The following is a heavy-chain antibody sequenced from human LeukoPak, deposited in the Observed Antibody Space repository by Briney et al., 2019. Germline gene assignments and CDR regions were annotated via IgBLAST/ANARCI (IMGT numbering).Heavy chain of an antibody. D-gene: IGHD5-18*01. V-gene: IGHV4-59*01. CDR3: ASGRGLYSFYAFNV. Sequence: SETLSLTCTVSGGSISSYYWSWIRQPPGKGLEWIGYIYYSGSPNYNPSLKSRVPISVGTSKNQFSLKLSSVTAADTAVYYCASGRGLYSFYAFNVWGQGTMVTVSS. J-gene: IGHJ3*01. CDR2: IYYSGSP. CDR1: GGSISSYY.